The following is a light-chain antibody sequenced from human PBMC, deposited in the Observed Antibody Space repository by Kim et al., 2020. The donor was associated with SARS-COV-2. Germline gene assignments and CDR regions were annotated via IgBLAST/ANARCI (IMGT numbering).Light chain of an antibody. J-gene: IGKJ5*01. CDR2: GAS. CDR3: QQFGSSSIT. CDR1: QSVSSSY. Sequence: SQRERATRYGRASQSVSSSYLAWYQQKTGQAPRLLIYGASSRATGIPDRFSGSGSGTDFTLTISRLEPEDFAVYYCQQFGSSSITFGQGTRLEIK. V-gene: IGKV3-20*01.